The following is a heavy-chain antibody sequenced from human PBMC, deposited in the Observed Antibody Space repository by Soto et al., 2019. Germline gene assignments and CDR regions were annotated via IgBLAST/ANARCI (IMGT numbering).Heavy chain of an antibody. CDR1: GYSFTSYW. CDR3: ARIPYYGSGSYYYYYGVDV. J-gene: IGHJ6*02. CDR2: IYPGDFVT. V-gene: IGHV5-51*01. Sequence: GESLKISCKGSGYSFTSYWIAWVRQMPGKGLEWMGIIYPGDFVTRYSPSFQGQVPISAVKSISIAFLQWSSLKASDTAMYYCARIPYYGSGSYYYYYGVDVWGQGTTVTVSS. D-gene: IGHD3-10*01.